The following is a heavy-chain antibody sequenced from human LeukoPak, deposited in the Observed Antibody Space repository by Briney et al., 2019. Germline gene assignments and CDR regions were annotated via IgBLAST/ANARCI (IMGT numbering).Heavy chain of an antibody. CDR3: ANLRGSGSSYFDS. J-gene: IGHJ4*02. D-gene: IGHD3-10*01. CDR2: ISASGIGT. Sequence: GGSPRLSCAASGFTFSTYVMSWVRQAPGKGLEWVSTISASGIGTYYADSVKGRFTVSGDNSKNTLYLQMNSLRAEDTAVYFCANLRGSGSSYFDSWGQGTLVTVSS. V-gene: IGHV3-23*01. CDR1: GFTFSTYV.